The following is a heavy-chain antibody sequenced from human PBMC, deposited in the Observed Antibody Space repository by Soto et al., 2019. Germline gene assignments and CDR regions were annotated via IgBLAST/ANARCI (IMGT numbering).Heavy chain of an antibody. D-gene: IGHD3-16*01. CDR1: GFTFSTSD. CDR2: VSYDERNI. CDR3: AKLVDKSLDDY. J-gene: IGHJ4*02. Sequence: PGGSLRFSCVASGFTFSTSDMHWVRQAPGQGLEWVEVVSYDERNIYYADSVKGRFSVSRDNSKNTLFLHMNSLRAEDTAVYFCAKLVDKSLDDYWGQGALVTVSS. V-gene: IGHV3-30*18.